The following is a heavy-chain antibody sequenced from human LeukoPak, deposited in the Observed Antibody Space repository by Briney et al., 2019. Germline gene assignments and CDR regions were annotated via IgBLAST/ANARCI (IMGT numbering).Heavy chain of an antibody. CDR1: GFTFSSYA. Sequence: GGSLRLSCAASGFTFSSYAISWVRQALGKGLEWVSIISDSGGATYYLDSVKGRFTISRDNSKDTLYLQMNSLRAEDTAVYYCAKDRGSTMIVVVTPDYWGQGTLVTVSS. CDR2: ISDSGGAT. D-gene: IGHD3-22*01. V-gene: IGHV3-23*01. CDR3: AKDRGSTMIVVVTPDY. J-gene: IGHJ4*02.